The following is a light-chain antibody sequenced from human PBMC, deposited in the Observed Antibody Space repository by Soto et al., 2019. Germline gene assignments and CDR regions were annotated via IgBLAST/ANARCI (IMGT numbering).Light chain of an antibody. CDR2: RNS. J-gene: IGLJ7*01. CDR1: SSNIGINY. CDR3: AAWDDSLGSHAV. V-gene: IGLV1-47*01. Sequence: QAVLTQPPSASGNPGQTVSISCYGSSSNIGINYVYWYQQLPGTAPKLLIYRNSQRPSGIPGRFSGSKSGTSASLAISGLRSEDEADYYCAAWDDSLGSHAVFGGGTQLTVL.